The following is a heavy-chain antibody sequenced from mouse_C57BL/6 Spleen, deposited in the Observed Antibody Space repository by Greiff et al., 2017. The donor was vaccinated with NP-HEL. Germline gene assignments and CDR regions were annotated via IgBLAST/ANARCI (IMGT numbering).Heavy chain of an antibody. V-gene: IGHV1-82*01. CDR1: GYAFSSSW. Sequence: VQLQQSGPELVKPGASVKISCKASGYAFSSSWMNWVKQRPGKGLEWIGRIYPGDGDTNYNGKFKGKATLTADKSSSTAYMQLSSLTSEDSAVYFCAGYQGYAMDYWGQGTSVTVSS. CDR2: IYPGDGDT. J-gene: IGHJ4*01. D-gene: IGHD2-2*01. CDR3: AGYQGYAMDY.